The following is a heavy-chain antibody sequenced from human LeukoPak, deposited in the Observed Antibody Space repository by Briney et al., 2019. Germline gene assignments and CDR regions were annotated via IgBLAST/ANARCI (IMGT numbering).Heavy chain of an antibody. D-gene: IGHD3-16*01. Sequence: PGGSLRLSCAASGFTFSSYEMNWVRQAPGKGLEWVSYISSSGSTIYYADSVKGRFTISRDNAKNSLYLQMNSLRAEDTAFYYCAGGAKGNDYWGQGTLVTVSS. J-gene: IGHJ4*02. CDR2: ISSSGSTI. CDR1: GFTFSSYE. V-gene: IGHV3-48*03. CDR3: AGGAKGNDY.